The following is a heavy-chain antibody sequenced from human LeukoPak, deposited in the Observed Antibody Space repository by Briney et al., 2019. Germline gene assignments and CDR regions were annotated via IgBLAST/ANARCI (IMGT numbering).Heavy chain of an antibody. CDR3: ARGRTGTTTFPYYYYYMDV. D-gene: IGHD1-7*01. CDR2: INHSGST. V-gene: IGHV4-34*01. CDR1: GGSFSGYY. Sequence: SETLSLTCAVYGGSFSGYYWSSIRQPPGKGLEWIGEINHSGSTNYNPSLKSRVTISVDTSKNQFSLKLSSVTAADTAVYYCARGRTGTTTFPYYYYYMDVWGKGTTVTVSS. J-gene: IGHJ6*03.